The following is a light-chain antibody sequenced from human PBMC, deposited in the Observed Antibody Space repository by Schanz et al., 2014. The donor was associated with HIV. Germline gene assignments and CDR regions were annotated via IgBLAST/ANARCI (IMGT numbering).Light chain of an antibody. CDR2: SDN. V-gene: IGLV1-44*01. J-gene: IGLJ3*02. CDR1: RSNVGTNT. Sequence: QSVLTQPPSASGTPGQRVTISCSGSRSNVGTNTVNWHQRLPGTAPKVLIYSDNQRPSGVPDRFSGSRSGTSASLAISGLQSDDEGDYYCAGWDDSLNGWVFGGGTKLTVL. CDR3: AGWDDSLNGWV.